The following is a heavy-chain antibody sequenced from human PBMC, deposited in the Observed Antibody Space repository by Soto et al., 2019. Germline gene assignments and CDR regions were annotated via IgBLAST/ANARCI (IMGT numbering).Heavy chain of an antibody. CDR2: IFSNDEK. Sequence: SGPTLVNPTETLTLTCTVSGFSLSNARMGVSWIRQPPGKALDWLAHIFSNDEKSYSTSLKSRLTISKDTSKSQVVLTMTNMDPVDTATYYCARIPDTSAWYVWFDPWGQGTLVTVSS. CDR1: GFSLSNARMG. J-gene: IGHJ5*02. CDR3: ARIPDTSAWYVWFDP. D-gene: IGHD6-19*01. V-gene: IGHV2-26*01.